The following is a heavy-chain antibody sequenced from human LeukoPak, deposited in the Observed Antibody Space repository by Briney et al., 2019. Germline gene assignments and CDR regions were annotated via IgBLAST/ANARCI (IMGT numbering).Heavy chain of an antibody. CDR2: INPSGGST. CDR1: GYTFTSYY. Sequence: ASVKVSCKASGYTFTSYYMHWVRQAPGQGLEWMGIINPSGGSTSCAQKFQGRVTMTRDTSTSTVYMELSSLRSEDTAVYYCARAEDILTGYYTEGYYFDYWGQGTLVTVSS. CDR3: ARAEDILTGYYTEGYYFDY. J-gene: IGHJ4*02. D-gene: IGHD3-9*01. V-gene: IGHV1-46*01.